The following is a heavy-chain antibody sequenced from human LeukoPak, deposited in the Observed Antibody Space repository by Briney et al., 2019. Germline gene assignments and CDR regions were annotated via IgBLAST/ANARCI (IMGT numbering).Heavy chain of an antibody. CDR3: AKKGGSGSYRNWFDP. V-gene: IGHV3-48*01. CDR2: ISSSTGTI. CDR1: GFPLSSYS. D-gene: IGHD3-10*01. J-gene: IGHJ5*02. Sequence: PGGSLRLSCAASGFPLSSYSMNWVRQAPGKGLEWVSYISSSTGTIYYTDSVKGRFTISRDNAKNSLYLQMNSLRAEDTAVYYCAKKGGSGSYRNWFDPWGQGTLVTVSS.